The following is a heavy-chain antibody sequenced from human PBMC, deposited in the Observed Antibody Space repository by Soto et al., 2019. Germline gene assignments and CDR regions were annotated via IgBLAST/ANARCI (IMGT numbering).Heavy chain of an antibody. CDR2: ISGSGGST. Sequence: GGSLRLSCAASGFTFSDYYMSWVRQAPGKGLEWVSSISGSGGSTYHADSVKGRFTISRDNSKNTLYLQMNSLRAEDTAVYYCARNEYYGSGSYYFDYWGQGTLVTVSS. CDR1: GFTFSDYY. D-gene: IGHD3-10*01. J-gene: IGHJ4*02. V-gene: IGHV3-23*01. CDR3: ARNEYYGSGSYYFDY.